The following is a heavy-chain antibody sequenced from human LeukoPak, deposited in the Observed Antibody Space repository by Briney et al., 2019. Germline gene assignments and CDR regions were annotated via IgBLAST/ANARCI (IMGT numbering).Heavy chain of an antibody. D-gene: IGHD3-22*01. CDR2: IYYSGRT. J-gene: IGHJ5*02. V-gene: IGHV4-39*01. Sequence: SETLSLTCTVSGGSISSSSYYWGWIRQPPGKGLEWIGSIYYSGRTYYNPSLKSRVTISVDTSKNQFSLKLSSVTAADTAVYYCARHYYYDSSGYSNWFDPWGQGTLVTVSS. CDR1: GGSISSSSYY. CDR3: ARHYYYDSSGYSNWFDP.